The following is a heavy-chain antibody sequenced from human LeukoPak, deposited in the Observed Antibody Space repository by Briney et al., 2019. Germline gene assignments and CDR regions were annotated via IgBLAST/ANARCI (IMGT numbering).Heavy chain of an antibody. D-gene: IGHD4-17*01. CDR1: GYTFSSYA. J-gene: IGHJ4*02. V-gene: IGHV7-4-1*02. Sequence: ASVKVSCKASGYTFSSYAMNWVRQAPGQGLEWMGWINTNTGNPTYAQGFTGRFVYSLDTSVSTAYLQISSLQAEDTAVYYCARSNNDGDYLGVGFDYWGQGTLVTVSS. CDR3: ARSNNDGDYLGVGFDY. CDR2: INTNTGNP.